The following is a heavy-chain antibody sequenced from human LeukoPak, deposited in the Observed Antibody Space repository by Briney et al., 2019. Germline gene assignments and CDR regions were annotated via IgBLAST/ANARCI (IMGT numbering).Heavy chain of an antibody. D-gene: IGHD1-26*01. J-gene: IGHJ3*01. Sequence: ASVKVSCKASGYTLTNNHLYWVRQAPGQGLEWMGWIDPNSGVTNFAQNFQGRLTMTTDASINTAYMELSRMTSDDTTVYYCARELGMNTFYVWGQGTLVTVSS. V-gene: IGHV1-2*02. CDR1: GYTLTNNH. CDR3: ARELGMNTFYV. CDR2: IDPNSGVT.